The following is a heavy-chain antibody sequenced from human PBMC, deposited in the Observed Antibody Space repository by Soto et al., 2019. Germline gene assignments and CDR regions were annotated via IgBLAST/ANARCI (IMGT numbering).Heavy chain of an antibody. V-gene: IGHV1-58*01. CDR1: GFTFTSSA. J-gene: IGHJ3*02. D-gene: IGHD1-20*01. CDR3: AAGFNWNDYAFDI. CDR2: IVVGSGNT. Sequence: SVKVSCKASGFTFTSSAVQWVRQARGQRLEWIGWIVVGSGNTNYAQKFQERVTITRDMSTSTAYMELSSLRSEDTAVYYCAAGFNWNDYAFDIWGQGTMVTVSS.